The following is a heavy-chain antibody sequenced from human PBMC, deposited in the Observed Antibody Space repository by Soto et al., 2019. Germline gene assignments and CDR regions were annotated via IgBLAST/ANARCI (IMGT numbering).Heavy chain of an antibody. CDR3: GRMATDDYEI. V-gene: IGHV4-39*01. CDR1: GCSITSGGYY. Sequence: QLQLQESGPGLVKPSETLSLICTVSGCSITSGGYYWAWIRQPPGKGLEWIGSIYFGGSTYYNPSLKRRVTISVDSSKNQFSPILTSVTAADTAVYYCGRMATDDYEIWGQGTMVSVSS. D-gene: IGHD4-17*01. J-gene: IGHJ3*02. CDR2: IYFGGST.